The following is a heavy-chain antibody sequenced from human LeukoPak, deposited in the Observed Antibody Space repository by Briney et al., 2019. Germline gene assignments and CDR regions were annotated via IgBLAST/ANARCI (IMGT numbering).Heavy chain of an antibody. CDR1: VASISSYF. J-gene: IGHJ6*02. CDR2: IYSGTT. V-gene: IGHV4-59*08. D-gene: IGHD2-2*01. CDR3: ARHDVIPAFQRGMDV. Sequence: SETLSLTCTVSVASISSYFWIWIRQPPGKGLEGIGYIYSGTTNYNPSLEGGVTISADTSKNQFSLKLTSVTAADTAVYYCARHDVIPAFQRGMDVWGQGATVTVSS.